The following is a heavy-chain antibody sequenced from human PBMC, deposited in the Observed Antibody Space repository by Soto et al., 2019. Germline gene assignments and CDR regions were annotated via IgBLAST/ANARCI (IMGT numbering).Heavy chain of an antibody. D-gene: IGHD3-10*01. CDR1: GDSVSSYSAA. CDR3: VRDRYSSSGWFDP. V-gene: IGHV6-1*02. CDR2: TYYRSRFFS. Sequence: QVQLQQSGPGLVKPSQTLSLTCAISGDSVSSYSAAWNWIRQSPSGGLEWLGGTYYRSRFFSDYAESVKSPIIINPDTSKNQFSLQLKSVTPEDTAVYYCVRDRYSSSGWFDPWGQGPPVPVSS. J-gene: IGHJ5*02.